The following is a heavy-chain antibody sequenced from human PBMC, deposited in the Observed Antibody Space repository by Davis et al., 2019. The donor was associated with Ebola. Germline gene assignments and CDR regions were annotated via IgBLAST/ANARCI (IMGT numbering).Heavy chain of an antibody. J-gene: IGHJ4*02. CDR1: GYSFTNFW. CDR2: IDPGDSDT. CDR3: AREGLRGGIDY. D-gene: IGHD3-10*01. V-gene: IGHV5-10-1*01. Sequence: PGGSLRLSCKGSGYSFTNFWIFWVRQMPGKGLEWMGRIDPGDSDTDYSPSFRGHVTMSADKSISTVYLQWSSLKASDTAMYYCAREGLRGGIDYWGQGTLVTVSS.